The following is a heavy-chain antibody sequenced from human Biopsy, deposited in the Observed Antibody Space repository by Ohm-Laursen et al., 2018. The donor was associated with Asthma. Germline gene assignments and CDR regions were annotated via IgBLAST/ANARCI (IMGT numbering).Heavy chain of an antibody. CDR3: ARTYYDFLTGQVNDALAM. CDR2: INVGNGNT. V-gene: IGHV1-3*01. J-gene: IGHJ3*02. D-gene: IGHD3-9*01. Sequence: VASVKASCKATGYTFINYAIHWVRQAPGQRLEWMGWINVGNGNTKYSEKFQGRVTITRDTSASTAYMDLSSLRSEDTAVYYCARTYYDFLTGQVNDALAMWGQGTVVTVSS. CDR1: GYTFINYA.